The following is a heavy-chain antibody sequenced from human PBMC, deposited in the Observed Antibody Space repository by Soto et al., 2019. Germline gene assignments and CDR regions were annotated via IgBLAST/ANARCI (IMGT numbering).Heavy chain of an antibody. J-gene: IGHJ5*02. CDR3: ARRPATTRWFDP. CDR1: GGSISSYY. CDR2: ICYSGST. D-gene: IGHD1-26*01. V-gene: IGHV4-59*01. Sequence: QVQLQESGPGLVKPSETLSLTCTVSGGSISSYYWSWIRRPPGKGLEWIGYICYSGSTNYNPSLKSRVTIAVDTSKNQFSRKLSSVTAADTAVYYCARRPATTRWFDPWGQGTLVTVSS.